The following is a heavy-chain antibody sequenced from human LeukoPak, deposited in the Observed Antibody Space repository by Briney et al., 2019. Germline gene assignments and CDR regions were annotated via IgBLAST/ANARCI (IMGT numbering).Heavy chain of an antibody. J-gene: IGHJ4*02. CDR1: GFTFSSYE. CDR3: AGRDISSGWSFDY. CDR2: ISSSGNTI. Sequence: GGSLRLSCAASGFTFSSYEMNWVRQAPGKGLEWVSHISSSGNTIHYADSVKGRFTVSRDNAKNSVYLQMNSLRAEDTAVYYCAGRDISSGWSFDYWGQGTLVTVSS. V-gene: IGHV3-48*03. D-gene: IGHD6-19*01.